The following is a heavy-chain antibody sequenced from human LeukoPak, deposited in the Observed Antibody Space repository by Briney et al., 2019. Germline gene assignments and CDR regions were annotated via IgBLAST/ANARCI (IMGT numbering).Heavy chain of an antibody. CDR3: ARGPSYSSSWRYWFDP. V-gene: IGHV3-74*01. CDR2: INSDGSST. J-gene: IGHJ5*02. D-gene: IGHD6-13*01. CDR1: GFTFSSYW. Sequence: GGSLRLSCAASGFTFSSYWMHWVRHAPGRGLVWVSRINSDGSSTSYADSVKGRFTISRDNAKNTLYLQMNSLRAEDTAVYYCARGPSYSSSWRYWFDPWGQGTLVTVSS.